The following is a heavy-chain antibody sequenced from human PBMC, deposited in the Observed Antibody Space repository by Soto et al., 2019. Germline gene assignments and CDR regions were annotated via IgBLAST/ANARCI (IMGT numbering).Heavy chain of an antibody. J-gene: IGHJ5*02. CDR2: IKQDGSEK. CDR1: GFTFSSYW. CDR3: ARGLVVPAAISRWTVTSIWFDP. Sequence: PGGSLRLSCAASGFTFSSYWMSWVRQAPGKGLEWVANIKQDGSEKYYVDSVKGRFTISRDNAKNSLYLQMNSLRAEDTAVYYCARGLVVPAAISRWTVTSIWFDPWGQGTLVTVSS. D-gene: IGHD2-2*01. V-gene: IGHV3-7*05.